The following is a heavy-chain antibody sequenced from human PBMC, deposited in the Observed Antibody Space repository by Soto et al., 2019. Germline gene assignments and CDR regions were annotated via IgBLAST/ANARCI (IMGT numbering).Heavy chain of an antibody. CDR1: GDSLSSNTAA. D-gene: IGHD6-13*01. V-gene: IGHV6-1*01. CDR2: TYYGSKWYY. Sequence: SQTLSLTCAISGDSLSSNTAAWSWIRQSPSRGLEWLGRTYYGSKWYYDYAASVTSRMTINPDTSKNQFSLQLNSVTPEDTAVYYCARGSYTSTWYWGQGTLVTSPQ. J-gene: IGHJ4*02. CDR3: ARGSYTSTWY.